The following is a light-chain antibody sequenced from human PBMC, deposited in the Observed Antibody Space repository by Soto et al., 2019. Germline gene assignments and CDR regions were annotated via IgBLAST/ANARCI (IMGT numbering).Light chain of an antibody. CDR2: EVS. V-gene: IGLV2-14*01. CDR1: SSDVGGYNY. Sequence: QSALTQPASVSGSPGQSITISCTGTSSDVGGYNYVSWYQQHPGKAPKLMIYEVSNRPSGVSNSFSGSKSGHTASLTISGLQAEDEADYYCSSYTSSNALGVFGTGTKLTVL. CDR3: SSYTSSNALGV. J-gene: IGLJ1*01.